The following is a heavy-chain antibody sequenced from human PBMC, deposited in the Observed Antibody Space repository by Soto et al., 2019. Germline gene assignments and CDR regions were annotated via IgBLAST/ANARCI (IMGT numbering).Heavy chain of an antibody. Sequence: PGGSLPLSCAASGFAFIGSAIYCVRQASGKGPDCVGRIRSKGHNYATEYAASVKGRFTISRDDSKNTAYLQMNSLQTEDTAVYYCTRDLFSYDYSGILWFDPWGQGTLVTVSS. CDR2: IRSKGHNYAT. J-gene: IGHJ5*02. V-gene: IGHV3-73*01. D-gene: IGHD3-16*01. CDR3: TRDLFSYDYSGILWFDP. CDR1: GFAFIGSA.